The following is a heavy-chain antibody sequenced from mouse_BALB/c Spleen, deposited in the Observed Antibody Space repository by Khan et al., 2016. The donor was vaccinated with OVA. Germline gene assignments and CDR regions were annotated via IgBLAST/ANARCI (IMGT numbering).Heavy chain of an antibody. J-gene: IGHJ2*01. D-gene: IGHD1-1*01. CDR2: INPHIGET. CDR1: GYSFTGYF. CDR3: AEHYGGYFDY. Sequence: VQLKQSGPELVKPGASVKISCKASGYSFTGYFMNWVMQSHGKSLEWIGRINPHIGETLYNQKFKGKATLTVDESSRTVHMELRSLASEDSAVYYCAEHYGGYFDYWGQGTTLTVSA. V-gene: IGHV1-20*02.